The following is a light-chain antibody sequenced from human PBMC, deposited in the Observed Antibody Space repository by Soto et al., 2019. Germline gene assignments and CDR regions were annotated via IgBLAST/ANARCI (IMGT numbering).Light chain of an antibody. Sequence: EIVMTQSPATLSVSPGDRATLSCRASQSVTSNLAWYQQKPGQAPRLLLYGGFTRATGIPARISGSGSGTEFTPPISSLQSADFAVVFCQQFHIRPGTFGQGTKVDIK. J-gene: IGKJ1*01. V-gene: IGKV3-15*01. CDR1: QSVTSN. CDR3: QQFHIRPGT. CDR2: GGF.